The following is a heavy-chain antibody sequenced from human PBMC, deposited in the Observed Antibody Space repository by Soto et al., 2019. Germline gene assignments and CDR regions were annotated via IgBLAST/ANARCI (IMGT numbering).Heavy chain of an antibody. V-gene: IGHV4-34*01. D-gene: IGHD3-3*01. CDR1: GGSVNGYY. Sequence: PSESRSLARAVYGGSVNGYYGKWIRQPHGEGREWIGEINHTGGTHYNPSLKSRLTMSVDTSKNQFTLGLSSVTAADTAIYYCATRITVFGLLIPPFDPWGQGTQVTVSS. J-gene: IGHJ5*02. CDR3: ATRITVFGLLIPPFDP. CDR2: INHTGGT.